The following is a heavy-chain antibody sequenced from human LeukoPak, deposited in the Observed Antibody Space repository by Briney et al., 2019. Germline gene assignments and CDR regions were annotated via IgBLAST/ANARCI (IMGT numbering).Heavy chain of an antibody. CDR1: GFTFTSSA. CDR3: AADPPSPYYYGSGSYDYYYGMDV. D-gene: IGHD3-10*01. V-gene: IGHV1-58*01. CDR2: IVVGSGNT. Sequence: GASVKVSCKASGFTFTSSAVQWVRQARGQRLEWIGWIVVGSGNTNYAQKFQERVTITRDMSTSTAYMELSSLRSEDTAVYYCAADPPSPYYYGSGSYDYYYGMDVWGQGTTVTVSS. J-gene: IGHJ6*02.